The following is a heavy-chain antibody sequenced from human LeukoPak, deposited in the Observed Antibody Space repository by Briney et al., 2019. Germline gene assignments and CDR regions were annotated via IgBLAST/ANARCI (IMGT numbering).Heavy chain of an antibody. D-gene: IGHD1/OR15-1a*01. V-gene: IGHV3-9*01. CDR2: ISWNSGSI. J-gene: IGHJ4*02. Sequence: GGSLRLSCAASGFTFDDYAMHWVRQAPGKGLEWVSGISWNSGSIGYADSVKGRFTISRDNAKNSLYPQMNSLRAEDTAVYYCARTNADYLHFDYWGQGTLVTVSS. CDR1: GFTFDDYA. CDR3: ARTNADYLHFDY.